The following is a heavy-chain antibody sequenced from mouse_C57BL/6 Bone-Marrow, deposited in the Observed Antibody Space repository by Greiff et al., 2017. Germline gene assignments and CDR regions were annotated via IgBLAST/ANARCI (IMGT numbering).Heavy chain of an antibody. D-gene: IGHD1-1*01. Sequence: VQLQQPGAELVKPGASVKMSCKASGYTFTSYWITWVKQRPGQGLEWIGDIYPGSGSTNYNEKFKSKDTLTVDTSSSTAYMQLSSLTSEDSAVYYCASGSTTVVACWYFDGWGTGTTVTVSS. V-gene: IGHV1-55*01. CDR2: IYPGSGST. CDR1: GYTFTSYW. CDR3: ASGSTTVVACWYFDG. J-gene: IGHJ1*03.